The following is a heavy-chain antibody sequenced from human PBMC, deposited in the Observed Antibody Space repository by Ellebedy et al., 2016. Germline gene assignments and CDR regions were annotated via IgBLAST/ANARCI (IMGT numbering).Heavy chain of an antibody. D-gene: IGHD3-16*01. J-gene: IGHJ5*02. Sequence: GGSLRLSXAASGFTFSSYAMTWVRQAPGKGLEWVSSITSSGSYIYYADSLKGRFTISRDNAKNSLYLQMNSLRAEDTAVYYCARGVGGTSLNWFDPWGQGTLVTVSS. CDR1: GFTFSSYA. CDR2: ITSSGSYI. CDR3: ARGVGGTSLNWFDP. V-gene: IGHV3-21*01.